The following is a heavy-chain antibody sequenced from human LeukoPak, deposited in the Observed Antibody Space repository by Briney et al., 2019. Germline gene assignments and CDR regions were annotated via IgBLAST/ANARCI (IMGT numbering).Heavy chain of an antibody. CDR1: KFTFMNYA. V-gene: IGHV3-23*01. J-gene: IGHJ4*02. CDR2: IGSAGGSI. Sequence: GGSLRLSCTASKFTFMNYAMHWVRQAPGKGLEWLSTIGSAGGSIFYADSVKGRFTISRDNSKSTLFLQMDSLRVEDTALYYCAKRGEVSTYYYFESWGQGALVTVSS. D-gene: IGHD2/OR15-2a*01. CDR3: AKRGEVSTYYYFES.